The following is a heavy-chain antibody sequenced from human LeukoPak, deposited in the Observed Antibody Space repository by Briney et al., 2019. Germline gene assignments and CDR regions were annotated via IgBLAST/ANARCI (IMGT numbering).Heavy chain of an antibody. D-gene: IGHD1-26*01. CDR2: IQYDGSSK. V-gene: IGHV3-30*02. Sequence: GGSLRLSCAASGFTFSSYPMHWVRQAPGKGLEWVAVIQYDGSSKYYADSVEGRFTISRDNSKNTLYLQMNSLRAEDTAVHYCAKDYSGKYTVDYWGQGTLVTVSS. J-gene: IGHJ4*02. CDR1: GFTFSSYP. CDR3: AKDYSGKYTVDY.